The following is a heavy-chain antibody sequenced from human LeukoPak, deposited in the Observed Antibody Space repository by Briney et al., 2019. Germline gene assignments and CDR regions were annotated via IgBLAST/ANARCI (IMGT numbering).Heavy chain of an antibody. CDR3: ARGRARATDY. Sequence: ASVKVSCKASGYTFIDYDIHWVRQAPGQGLEWMGRINPNSGGTNYAQKFQGRVTMTRDTSISTAYMEVSRLTSNDTAVYYCARGRARATDYWGQGTPVTVSS. CDR2: INPNSGGT. D-gene: IGHD1-26*01. V-gene: IGHV1-2*06. CDR1: GYTFIDYD. J-gene: IGHJ4*02.